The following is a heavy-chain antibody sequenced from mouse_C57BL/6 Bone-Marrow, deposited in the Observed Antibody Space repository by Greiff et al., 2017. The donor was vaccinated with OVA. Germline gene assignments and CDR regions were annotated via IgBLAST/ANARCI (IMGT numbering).Heavy chain of an antibody. CDR3: ARDHSDY. V-gene: IGHV5-4*01. J-gene: IGHJ2*01. CDR2: ISDGGSYT. Sequence: EVQLQESGGGLVKPGGSLKLSCAASGFTFSSYAMSWVRQTPEKRLEWVATISDGGSYTYYPDNVKGRFTISRDNAKNNLYLQMSHLKSEDTAMYYCARDHSDYWGQGTTLTVSS. CDR1: GFTFSSYA.